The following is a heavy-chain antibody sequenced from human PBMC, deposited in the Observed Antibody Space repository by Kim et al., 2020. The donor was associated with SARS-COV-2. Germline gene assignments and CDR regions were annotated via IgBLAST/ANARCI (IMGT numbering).Heavy chain of an antibody. D-gene: IGHD3-16*01. Sequence: GGSLRLSCAVSGFIFSDYYMSWIRQSPGKGLECVSYLSSSGSTKYYADSVKGRFTISRDNTNNSLYLQMNSLRAEDTAVYYCARFLEGGFYGFDVWGQGTTVSVSS. V-gene: IGHV3-11*04. CDR3: ARFLEGGFYGFDV. CDR1: GFIFSDYY. J-gene: IGHJ6*02. CDR2: LSSSGSTK.